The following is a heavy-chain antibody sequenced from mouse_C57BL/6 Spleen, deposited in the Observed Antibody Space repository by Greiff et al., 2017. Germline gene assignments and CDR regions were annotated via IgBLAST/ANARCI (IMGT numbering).Heavy chain of an antibody. J-gene: IGHJ2*01. D-gene: IGHD4-1*01. CDR1: GYAFRSSW. V-gene: IGHV1-82*01. Sequence: QVQLQQSGPELVKPGASVKISCKASGYAFRSSWMNWVKQRPGKGLEWIGRIYPGDGDTIYNGKFKGKATLTADKSSSTAYMQLSSLTSEDSAVYFCAREGNCDDGPFDDWGQGTTLTVAS. CDR3: AREGNCDDGPFDD. CDR2: IYPGDGDT.